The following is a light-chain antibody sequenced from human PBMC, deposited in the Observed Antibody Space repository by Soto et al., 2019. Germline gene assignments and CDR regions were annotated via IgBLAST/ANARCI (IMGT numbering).Light chain of an antibody. Sequence: DIQVSPSPSTLSASVGDRVTITCLASQSIINYFAWYQRGPGRAPKLLIYDVSTLQRGGPSRLSGSGSGTEFTLTISSLQPDYSATYYCQQYHTSSITVGQGTRLEI. V-gene: IGKV1-5*01. J-gene: IGKJ5*01. CDR1: QSIINY. CDR2: DVS. CDR3: QQYHTSSIT.